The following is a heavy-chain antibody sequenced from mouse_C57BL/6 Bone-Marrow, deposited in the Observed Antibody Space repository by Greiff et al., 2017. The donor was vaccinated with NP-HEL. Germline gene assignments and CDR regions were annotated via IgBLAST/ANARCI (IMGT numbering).Heavy chain of an antibody. CDR3: ARLLFKDY. Sequence: QLQQPGAELVRPGTSVKLSCKASGYTFTSYWMHWVKQRPGQGLEWIGVIDPSDSYTNYNQKFKGKATLTVDTSSSTAYMQLSSLTSEDAAVYYCARLLFKDYWGKGTSVTVSS. V-gene: IGHV1-59*01. J-gene: IGHJ4*01. D-gene: IGHD1-1*01. CDR1: GYTFTSYW. CDR2: IDPSDSYT.